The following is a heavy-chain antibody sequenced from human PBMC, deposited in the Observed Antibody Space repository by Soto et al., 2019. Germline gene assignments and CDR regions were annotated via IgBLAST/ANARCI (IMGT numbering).Heavy chain of an antibody. Sequence: GGSLRLSCAASGFTFDDYAMHWVRQAPGKGLEWVSGISWNSGNIAYADSVKGRFTISRDNAKNSLYLQMNSLRAEDTALYCCAKGYCSGGTCQTDYWGQGTLVTVSS. CDR2: ISWNSGNI. D-gene: IGHD2-15*01. CDR1: GFTFDDYA. V-gene: IGHV3-9*01. J-gene: IGHJ4*02. CDR3: AKGYCSGGTCQTDY.